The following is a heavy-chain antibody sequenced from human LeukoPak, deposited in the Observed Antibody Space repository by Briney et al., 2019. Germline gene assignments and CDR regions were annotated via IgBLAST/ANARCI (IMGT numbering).Heavy chain of an antibody. CDR2: IYYSGLA. CDR1: GDSISGYY. J-gene: IGHJ4*02. V-gene: IGHV4-59*01. Sequence: SETLSLTCTVSGDSISGYYWSWIRQPPGKGLEWIAYIYYSGLANYNPSLKSRLIISVDSSKNQFSLKLTSVTAADTAIYYCAKALSGYGAGDYWGQGTLVTVSS. D-gene: IGHD5-12*01. CDR3: AKALSGYGAGDY.